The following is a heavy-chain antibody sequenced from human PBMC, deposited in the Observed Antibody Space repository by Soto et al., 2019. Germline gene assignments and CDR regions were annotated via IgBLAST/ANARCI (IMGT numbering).Heavy chain of an antibody. Sequence: QVQLVQSGAEVKKPGSSVKVSCKASGGTFSSYAISWVRQAPGQGLEWMGGILPICGTANYAQKFQGRVTLTGDESTSTAYMELSSLRSDDTAVYYCARGEYLVGATGAFDIWGQGTMVTVSS. D-gene: IGHD1-26*01. CDR1: GGTFSSYA. J-gene: IGHJ3*02. CDR2: ILPICGTA. CDR3: ARGEYLVGATGAFDI. V-gene: IGHV1-69*01.